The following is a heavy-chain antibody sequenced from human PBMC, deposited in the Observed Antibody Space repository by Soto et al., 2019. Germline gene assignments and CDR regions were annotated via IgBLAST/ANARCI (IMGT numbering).Heavy chain of an antibody. D-gene: IGHD3-22*01. CDR2: INPSGGST. J-gene: IGHJ4*02. V-gene: IGHV1-46*01. Sequence: VASVKVSCKASGYTFTSYYMHWVRQAPGQGLEWMGIINPSGGSTSYAQKFQGRVTMTRGTSTSTVYMELSSLRSEDTAVYYCARGVRGYDRSGHQAYWGQGTLVTGSS. CDR1: GYTFTSYY. CDR3: ARGVRGYDRSGHQAY.